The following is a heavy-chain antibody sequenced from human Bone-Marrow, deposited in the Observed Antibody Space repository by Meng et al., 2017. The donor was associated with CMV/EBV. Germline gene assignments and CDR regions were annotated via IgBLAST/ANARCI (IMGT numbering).Heavy chain of an antibody. CDR1: GFTFSSYA. CDR3: AKDQEMATISAFDI. J-gene: IGHJ3*02. CDR2: ISGSGGST. V-gene: IGHV3-23*01. D-gene: IGHD5-24*01. Sequence: GESLKISCAASGFTFSSYAMSWVRQAPGKGLEWVSAISGSGGSTYYADSVKGRFTISRDNSKNTLYLQMNSLRAEDTAVYYCAKDQEMATISAFDIWGQGTMVT.